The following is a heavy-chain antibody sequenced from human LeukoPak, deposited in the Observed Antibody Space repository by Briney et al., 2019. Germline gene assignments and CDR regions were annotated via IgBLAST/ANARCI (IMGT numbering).Heavy chain of an antibody. CDR3: VRDGYSYGFMLAFDI. V-gene: IGHV3-74*01. Sequence: GGSLRLSCAASGFTFSGYWMHWVRHAPGKGLVWVSRINSDGSSTSYADSVKGRFTISRDSAKNTLYLQMNSLRAEDTAVYYCVRDGYSYGFMLAFDIWGLGTRATVSS. J-gene: IGHJ3*02. CDR1: GFTFSGYW. D-gene: IGHD5-18*01. CDR2: INSDGSST.